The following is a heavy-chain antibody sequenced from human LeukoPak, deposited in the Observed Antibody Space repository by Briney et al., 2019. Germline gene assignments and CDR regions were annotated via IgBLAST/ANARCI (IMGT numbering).Heavy chain of an antibody. V-gene: IGHV5-51*01. CDR2: IYPGDSDT. CDR3: ARNIGLVAPDGFDI. CDR1: GYDFTNYW. Sequence: GESLKISCKGSGYDFTNYWIGWVRQMPGKGLEWMGIIYPGDSDTRYSPSFQGQVTISVDKSIHTAYLQWSSLKASDTAMYYCARNIGLVAPDGFDIWGQGTMVTVSS. J-gene: IGHJ3*02. D-gene: IGHD2-8*02.